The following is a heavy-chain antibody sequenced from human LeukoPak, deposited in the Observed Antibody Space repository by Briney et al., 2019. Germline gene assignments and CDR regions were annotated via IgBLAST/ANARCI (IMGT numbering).Heavy chain of an antibody. CDR1: GGSFSGYY. Sequence: PSETLSLTCAVYGGSFSGYYWSWIRQPPGKGLEWIGEINHSGSTNYNPSLKSRVTISVDTSKNQFSLKLSSVTAADTAVYYCARLLNRNAFDIWGQGTMVTVSS. J-gene: IGHJ3*02. CDR3: ARLLNRNAFDI. D-gene: IGHD1-14*01. V-gene: IGHV4-34*01. CDR2: INHSGST.